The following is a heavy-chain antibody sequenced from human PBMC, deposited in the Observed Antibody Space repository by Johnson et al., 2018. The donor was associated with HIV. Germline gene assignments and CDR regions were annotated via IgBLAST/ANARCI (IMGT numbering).Heavy chain of an antibody. CDR1: GFSFSDFH. V-gene: IGHV3-49*03. Sequence: VQLVESGGGLVQPGGSLRLSCRASGFSFSDFHMSWIRQAPGKGLEWVGFIRSEAYGGTTDYAASVKGRVTISRDDSESIAYLQMNSLKTEDTAVYYCTTGHYYDSSGDAFDIWGQGTMVTVSS. D-gene: IGHD3-22*01. CDR3: TTGHYYDSSGDAFDI. J-gene: IGHJ3*02. CDR2: IRSEAYGGTT.